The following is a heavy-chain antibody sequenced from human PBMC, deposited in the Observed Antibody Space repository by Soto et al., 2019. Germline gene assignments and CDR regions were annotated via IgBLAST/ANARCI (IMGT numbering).Heavy chain of an antibody. CDR3: VSHGHGQLPGVVGV. V-gene: IGHV4-59*08. Sequence: QVQLQESGPGLVKPSETLSLTCTVSGGSITNYYCSWFRQPPGKGLEWIGYINYDGYSAYNLSLKREATPFKSTSKTHVSRSVEHVPTTGPAVYCWVSHGHGQLPGVVGVWGVGAGV. CDR1: GGSITNYY. J-gene: IGHJ6*02. D-gene: IGHD2-2*01. CDR2: INYDGYS.